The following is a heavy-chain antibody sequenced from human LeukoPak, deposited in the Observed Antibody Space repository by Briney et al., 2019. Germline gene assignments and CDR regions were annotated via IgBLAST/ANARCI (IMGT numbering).Heavy chain of an antibody. V-gene: IGHV3-30*03. CDR3: ARDRGGNEFDY. J-gene: IGHJ4*02. CDR2: ISYDGNNN. D-gene: IGHD4-23*01. CDR1: GFTFSNYG. Sequence: GRSLRLSCTASGFTFSNYGMHWVRQAPGKGLEWMATISYDGNNNYYTCSVKGRFTVSRDNSKNTLYLQMNSLRGEDTGVYYCARDRGGNEFDYWGQGTLVTVSS.